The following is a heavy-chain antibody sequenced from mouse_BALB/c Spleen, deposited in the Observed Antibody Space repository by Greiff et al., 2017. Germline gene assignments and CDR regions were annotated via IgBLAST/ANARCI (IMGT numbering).Heavy chain of an antibody. CDR3: ARHGLFAY. V-gene: IGHV5-6*01. J-gene: IGHJ3*01. Sequence: EVQLQQSGGDLVKPGGSLKLSCAASGFTFSSYGMSWVRQTPDKRLEWVATISSGGSYTYYPDSVKGRFTISRDNAKNTLYLQMSSLKSEDTAMYYCARHGLFAYWGQGTLVTVSA. CDR2: ISSGGSYT. CDR1: GFTFSSYG.